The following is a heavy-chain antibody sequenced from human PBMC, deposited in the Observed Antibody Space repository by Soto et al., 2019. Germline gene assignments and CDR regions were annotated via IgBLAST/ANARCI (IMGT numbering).Heavy chain of an antibody. V-gene: IGHV1-69*02. CDR1: GDTFNFYS. CDR3: PSTSGSGYPAFHY. J-gene: IGHJ4*02. D-gene: IGHD3-10*01. CDR2: VNPIVSMS. Sequence: QVQLVHSGAEVKRPGSSVNVSCTASGDTFNFYSINWVRQAPGLGLEWMGRVNPIVSMSNHAQKFQGRVTMTADKSTSTAYMALSSLRSEATAIYYCPSTSGSGYPAFHYWGQGALITVSS.